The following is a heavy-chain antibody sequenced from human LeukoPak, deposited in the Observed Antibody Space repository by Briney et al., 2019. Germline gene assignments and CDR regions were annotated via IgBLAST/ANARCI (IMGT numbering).Heavy chain of an antibody. D-gene: IGHD3-10*01. J-gene: IGHJ4*02. CDR3: ARQAPGMLNNFDY. CDR2: IYYSGST. CDR1: GGSISSYY. V-gene: IGHV4-59*08. Sequence: SETLSLTCTVSGGSISSYYWSWIRQPPGKGLEWIGYIYYSGSTNYNPSLKSRVTISVDTSKTQFSLKLSSVTAADTAVYYCARQAPGMLNNFDYWGQGTLVTVSS.